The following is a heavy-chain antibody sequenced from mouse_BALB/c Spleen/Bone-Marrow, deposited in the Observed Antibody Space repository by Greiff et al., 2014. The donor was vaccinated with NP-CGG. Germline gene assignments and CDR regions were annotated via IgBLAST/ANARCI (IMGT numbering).Heavy chain of an antibody. V-gene: IGHV1-61*01. Sequence: QVQLQQSGAELVRPGASVKLSCKASGYSFTIYWMNWVKQRPGQGLEWIGMIHPSDIETWLNQKFKDKATLTVDKSSNTAYMQLSSPTSEDSAVYYCARGEITAFAYWGQGTLVTVSA. CDR1: GYSFTIYW. D-gene: IGHD2-4*01. J-gene: IGHJ3*01. CDR3: ARGEITAFAY. CDR2: IHPSDIET.